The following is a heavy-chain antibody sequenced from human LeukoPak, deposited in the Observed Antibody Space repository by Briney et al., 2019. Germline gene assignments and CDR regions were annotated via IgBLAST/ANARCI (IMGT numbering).Heavy chain of an antibody. CDR2: INTNSGGT. Sequence: GAGAKLSRTASAYTFTVYNIHWVRPAPGPGLGWMGLINTNSGGTNYSQKFQGRGTITRDTSTSTAYMDMRMLRPDDTAVYVCAKLARRRLAGKTEYYFDYWGQGTLVTVSS. D-gene: IGHD6-19*01. CDR1: AYTFTVYN. J-gene: IGHJ4*02. V-gene: IGHV1-2*02. CDR3: AKLARRRLAGKTEYYFDY.